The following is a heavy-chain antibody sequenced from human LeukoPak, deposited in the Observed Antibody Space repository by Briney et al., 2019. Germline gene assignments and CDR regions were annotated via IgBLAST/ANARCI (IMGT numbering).Heavy chain of an antibody. CDR3: ARGIYYGGAFDI. V-gene: IGHV4-59*01. D-gene: IGHD4-17*01. CDR1: GGSISSYY. Sequence: SETLSLTCTVSGGSISSYYWSWIRQPPGKGLEWIGYIYYSGSTNYNPPLKSRVTISVDTSKNQFSLKLSSVTAADTAVYYCARGIYYGGAFDIWGQGTMVTVSS. CDR2: IYYSGST. J-gene: IGHJ3*02.